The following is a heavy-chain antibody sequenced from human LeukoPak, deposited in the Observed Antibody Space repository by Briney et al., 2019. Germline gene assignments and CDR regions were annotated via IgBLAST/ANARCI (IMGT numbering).Heavy chain of an antibody. CDR3: ARQQWLVRGQWFDP. CDR2: IYYSGST. D-gene: IGHD6-19*01. CDR1: GGSISSYY. V-gene: IGHV4-59*01. Sequence: SETLSLTCTVSGGSISSYYWSWIRQPPGKGLEWIGYIYYSGSTNYNPSLKSRVTLSVDTSKNQFSLKLSSVTAADTAVYYCARQQWLVRGQWFDPWGQGTLVTVSS. J-gene: IGHJ5*02.